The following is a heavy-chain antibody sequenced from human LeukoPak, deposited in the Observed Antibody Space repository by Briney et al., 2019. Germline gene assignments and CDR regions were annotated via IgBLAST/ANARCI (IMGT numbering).Heavy chain of an antibody. J-gene: IGHJ4*02. CDR1: GFTFSSSA. D-gene: IGHD6-13*01. V-gene: IGHV3-74*01. CDR2: INSDGNIT. Sequence: GGSLRLSCAASGFTFSSSAMSWVRQAPGKGLVWVSRINSDGNITNYADSVKGRFTISRDNAENTLYLQMNTLRADDTAVYYCAREKQQRGFDYWGQGTLVTVSS. CDR3: AREKQQRGFDY.